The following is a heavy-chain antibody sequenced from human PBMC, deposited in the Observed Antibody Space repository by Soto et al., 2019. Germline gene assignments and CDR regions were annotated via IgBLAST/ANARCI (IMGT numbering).Heavy chain of an antibody. CDR1: GFIFATTA. D-gene: IGHD3-16*01. CDR2: ISGSGVRT. Sequence: VQLLQSGGGLVQPGGSLRLSCEASGFIFATTAMGWVRQAPGKGLEWVSTISGSGVRTYYADSVKGRFTISRGNCKNTLFLQMNSLRADDTAVYFCAAVMGSDYDYVWGSLSFDHWGQGALVTVST. J-gene: IGHJ4*02. V-gene: IGHV3-23*01. CDR3: AAVMGSDYDYVWGSLSFDH.